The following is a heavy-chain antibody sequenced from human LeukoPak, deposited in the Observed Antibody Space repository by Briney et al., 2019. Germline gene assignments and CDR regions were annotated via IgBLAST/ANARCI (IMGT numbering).Heavy chain of an antibody. V-gene: IGHV3-30*02. CDR2: IRYDGSNK. D-gene: IGHD2-15*01. Sequence: PGGSLRLSCAASGLTFSSYGMHWVRQAPGKGLEWVAFIRYDGSNKYYADSVKGRFTISRDNSKNTLYLQMNSLRAEDTAVYYCAIVGYCSGGSCYPFDYWGQGTLVTVSS. J-gene: IGHJ4*02. CDR3: AIVGYCSGGSCYPFDY. CDR1: GLTFSSYG.